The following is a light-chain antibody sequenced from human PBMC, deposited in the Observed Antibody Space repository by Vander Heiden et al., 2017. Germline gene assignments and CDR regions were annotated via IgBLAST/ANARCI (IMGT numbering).Light chain of an antibody. V-gene: IGKV3-15*01. Sequence: EIVMTQSPATLSVSPGERATLSCRASQSVSSNLAWYQQKPGQAPRLLIYGASTRATGIPARFSGSGSGTEFTFTISSLQSEDFAVYYCQQYNNGPARTFGQGTKVEIK. CDR3: QQYNNGPART. J-gene: IGKJ1*01. CDR2: GAS. CDR1: QSVSSN.